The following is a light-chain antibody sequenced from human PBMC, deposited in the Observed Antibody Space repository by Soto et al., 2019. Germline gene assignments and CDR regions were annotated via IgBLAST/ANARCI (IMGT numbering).Light chain of an antibody. J-gene: IGLJ1*01. CDR3: CSYAGSYTYV. CDR1: SSDVGGYNY. Sequence: QSALTQPRSVSGSPGQSVTISCTGTSSDVGGYNYVSWYQQHPGKAPKLMIYDVGKRPSGVPDRFSGSKCGNTASLTISGLQAEDEADYYCCSYAGSYTYVFGTGTKVTVL. V-gene: IGLV2-11*01. CDR2: DVG.